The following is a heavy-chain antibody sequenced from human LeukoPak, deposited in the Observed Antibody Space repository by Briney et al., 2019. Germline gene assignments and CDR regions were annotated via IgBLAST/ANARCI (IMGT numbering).Heavy chain of an antibody. CDR3: GEEEQGDLRPSWFDP. J-gene: IGHJ5*02. D-gene: IGHD3-16*01. V-gene: IGHV4-34*01. Sequence: SETLSLTCAVYGGSFSAFKGYYWSWIRQPPGKGLEWIGEINHSGRTNYSPSLKSRVTISVDTSMKQFSLRLSSVTAADTAVYFCGEEEQGDLRPSWFDPWGQGTQGNGSS. CDR1: GGSFSAFKGYY. CDR2: INHSGRT.